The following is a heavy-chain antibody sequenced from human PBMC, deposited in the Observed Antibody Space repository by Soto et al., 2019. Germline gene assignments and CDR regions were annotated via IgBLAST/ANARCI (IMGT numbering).Heavy chain of an antibody. J-gene: IGHJ5*02. D-gene: IGHD2-2*01. CDR2: IYYSGST. V-gene: IGHV4-39*01. CDR1: GGSISSSSYY. CDR3: ASQGYQLLIQINWFDP. Sequence: QLQLQESGPGLVKPSETLSLTCTVSGGSISSSSYYWGWIRQPPGKGLEWIGSIYYSGSTYYNPSLKRRVTISVDTSKNQFSLKLSSVTAADTAVYYCASQGYQLLIQINWFDPWGQGTLVTVSS.